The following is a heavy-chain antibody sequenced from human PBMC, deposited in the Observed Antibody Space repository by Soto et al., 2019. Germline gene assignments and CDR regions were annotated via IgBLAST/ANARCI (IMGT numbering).Heavy chain of an antibody. D-gene: IGHD6-13*01. CDR1: GYTFTTYG. V-gene: IGHV1-18*01. CDR2: ISPYSGTT. Sequence: GASVKVSCKGSGYTFTTYGINWVRQPPGHALEWMGWISPYSGTTNYAQNLQGRVTITTDTSSNTAFMELRTLRSDDTAMYFCARGRGSRSWSEAPHYFDSWGQGTQVTVSS. J-gene: IGHJ4*02. CDR3: ARGRGSRSWSEAPHYFDS.